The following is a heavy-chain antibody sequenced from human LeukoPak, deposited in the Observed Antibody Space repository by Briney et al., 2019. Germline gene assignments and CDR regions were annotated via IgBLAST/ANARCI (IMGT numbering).Heavy chain of an antibody. J-gene: IGHJ4*02. CDR2: IYHSEST. CDR3: ARLMSRGDMVRGVPGLDY. V-gene: IGHV4-4*02. CDR1: GGSISSSNW. Sequence: PSGTLSLTCAVSGGSISSSNWWSWVRQPPGKGLEWIGEIYHSESTNYNPSLKSRVTISVDKSKNQFSLKLSSVTAADTAVYYCARLMSRGDMVRGVPGLDYWGQGTLVTVSS. D-gene: IGHD3-10*01.